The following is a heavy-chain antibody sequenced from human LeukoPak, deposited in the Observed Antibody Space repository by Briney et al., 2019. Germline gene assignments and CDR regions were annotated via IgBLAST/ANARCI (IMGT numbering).Heavy chain of an antibody. J-gene: IGHJ4*02. V-gene: IGHV4-34*01. CDR3: ARGPIVVVPAAGGYYFDY. CDR1: GGSFSGYY. D-gene: IGHD2-2*01. Sequence: SETLSLTCAVYGGSFSGYYWSWIRQPPGKGLEWIGEINHSGSTNYNPSLKSRVTISVDTSKNQFSLKLSSVTAADTAVHYCARGPIVVVPAAGGYYFDYWGQGTLVTVSS. CDR2: INHSGST.